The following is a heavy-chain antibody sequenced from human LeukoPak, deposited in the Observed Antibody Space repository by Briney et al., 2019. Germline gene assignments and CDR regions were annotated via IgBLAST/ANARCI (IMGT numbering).Heavy chain of an antibody. Sequence: SVKVSCKASGGTFSSYAISWVRQAPGQGLEWMGGIIPIFGTANYAQKFQGRVTITADESTSTAYMELSSLRSEDTAVYYCALPEKGLDYYDSSGRFDCWGQGTLVTVSS. D-gene: IGHD3-22*01. V-gene: IGHV1-69*13. J-gene: IGHJ4*02. CDR3: ALPEKGLDYYDSSGRFDC. CDR2: IIPIFGTA. CDR1: GGTFSSYA.